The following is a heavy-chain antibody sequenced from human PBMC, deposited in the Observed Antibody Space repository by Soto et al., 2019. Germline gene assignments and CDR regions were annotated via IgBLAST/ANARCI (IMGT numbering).Heavy chain of an antibody. CDR3: ARDPKTYSSGWSHFDY. CDR2: ISYDGSNK. J-gene: IGHJ4*02. D-gene: IGHD6-19*01. V-gene: IGHV3-30-3*01. CDR1: GFTFSSYA. Sequence: GGSLRLSCAASGFTFSSYAMHWVRQAPGKGLEWVAVISYDGSNKYYADSVKGRFTISRDNSKNTLYLQMNSLRAEDTAVYYCARDPKTYSSGWSHFDYWGQGTLVTVSS.